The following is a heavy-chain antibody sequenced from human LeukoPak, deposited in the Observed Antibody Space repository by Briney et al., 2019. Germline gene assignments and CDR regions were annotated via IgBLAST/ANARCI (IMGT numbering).Heavy chain of an antibody. CDR3: ARVRESGSYYFDY. J-gene: IGHJ4*02. Sequence: GRSLRLSCAASGFTFSSYGMHWVRQAPGKGLEWVAVIWYDGSNKYYADSVKGRFTIPRDNSKNTLYLQMNSLRAEDTAVYYCARVRESGSYYFDYWGQGTLVTVSS. V-gene: IGHV3-33*01. D-gene: IGHD1-26*01. CDR2: IWYDGSNK. CDR1: GFTFSSYG.